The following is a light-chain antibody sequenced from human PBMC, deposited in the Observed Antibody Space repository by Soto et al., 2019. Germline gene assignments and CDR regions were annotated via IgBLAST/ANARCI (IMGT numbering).Light chain of an antibody. J-gene: IGKJ1*01. CDR3: QQYGSSRT. V-gene: IGKV3-20*01. CDR2: GAS. CDR1: QTVSSNY. Sequence: EIVLTQSPGTLSSSPGERATLSCRASQTVSSNYLAWYQQRPGQAPRLLIYGASSRATGIPDRFSGSGSGTDFSLTISRLEPEDFAVYFCQQYGSSRTFGQGTKVDI.